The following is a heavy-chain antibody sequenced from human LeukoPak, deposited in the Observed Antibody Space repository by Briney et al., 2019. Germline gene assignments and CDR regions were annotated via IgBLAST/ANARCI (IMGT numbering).Heavy chain of an antibody. D-gene: IGHD6-19*01. V-gene: IGHV3-11*01. CDR2: ISPGGGTK. J-gene: IGHJ4*02. Sequence: GGSLRLSCAAFGFTFTDYHMIWIRQAPGKGLKGVSYISPGGGTKYFADSVKGRFTIARDNAKNSLYLQMNSLTAEDTAVYYCAGGRDTAVAGPGGYFAYWAQGTLVTVSS. CDR3: AGGRDTAVAGPGGYFAY. CDR1: GFTFTDYH.